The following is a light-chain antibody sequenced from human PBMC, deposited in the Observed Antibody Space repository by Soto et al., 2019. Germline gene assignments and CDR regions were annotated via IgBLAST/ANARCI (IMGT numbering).Light chain of an antibody. V-gene: IGKV3-20*01. Sequence: EIMLKQSPGTLSLSQGERATLSCRASQSVSSTYVAWYQQKSGQAPRLLIYGASSRATGIPDRFSGSGSGTDFTLTISRLEPEDFAVYYCHQYVSSWTFGQGTMVDIK. J-gene: IGKJ1*01. CDR1: QSVSSTY. CDR3: HQYVSSWT. CDR2: GAS.